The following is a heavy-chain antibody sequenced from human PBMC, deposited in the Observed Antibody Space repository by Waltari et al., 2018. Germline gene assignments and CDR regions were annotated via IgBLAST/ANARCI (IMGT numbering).Heavy chain of an antibody. J-gene: IGHJ6*02. Sequence: QVQLQQSGPGLVKPSQTLSLTCAISGDSVSSNSAAWNWIRQSPSRGLEWLGRTYYMSKWYNDFAVSVKIRITINPDTSKYHFSLHLNSVTPEDTAVYFCARGNYQIYYYYYWMDVWGQGTTVTVSS. CDR3: ARGNYQIYYYYYWMDV. D-gene: IGHD2-2*01. CDR1: GDSVSSNSAA. V-gene: IGHV6-1*01. CDR2: TYYMSKWYN.